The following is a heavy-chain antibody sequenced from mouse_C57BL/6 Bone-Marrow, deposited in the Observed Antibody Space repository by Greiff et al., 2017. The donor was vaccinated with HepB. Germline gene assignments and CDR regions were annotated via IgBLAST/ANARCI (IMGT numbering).Heavy chain of an antibody. CDR2: IYPGSGST. D-gene: IGHD1-1*01. CDR1: GYTFTSYW. CDR3: ARDPRYCYGSSVDY. V-gene: IGHV1-55*01. J-gene: IGHJ2*01. Sequence: VQLQQSGAELVKPGASVKMSCKASGYTFTSYWITWVKQRPGQGLEWIGDIYPGSGSTNYNEKFKSKATLTVDTSSSTAYMQLSSLTSEDSAVYYCARDPRYCYGSSVDYWGKGTTLTVSS.